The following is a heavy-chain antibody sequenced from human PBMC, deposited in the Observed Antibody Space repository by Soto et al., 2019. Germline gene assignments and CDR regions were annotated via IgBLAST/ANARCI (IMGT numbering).Heavy chain of an antibody. CDR1: GFTFSNAW. J-gene: IGHJ6*02. CDR3: TTEGPYCSSTSCYDYYYYGMDV. Sequence: GGSLRLSCAASGFTFSNAWMSWVRQAPGKGLEWVGRIKSETDGGTTDYAAPVKGRFTISRDDSKNTLYLQMNSLKTEDTAVYYCTTEGPYCSSTSCYDYYYYGMDVWGQGTTVTVSS. D-gene: IGHD2-2*01. V-gene: IGHV3-15*01. CDR2: IKSETDGGTT.